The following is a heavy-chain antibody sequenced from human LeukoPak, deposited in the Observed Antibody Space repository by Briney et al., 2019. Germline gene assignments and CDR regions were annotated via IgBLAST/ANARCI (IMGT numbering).Heavy chain of an antibody. CDR1: GFIFSSYT. D-gene: IGHD5-18*01. CDR2: ISSSGSTI. J-gene: IGHJ4*02. CDR3: ATCGYTYGLYFDY. Sequence: GGSLRLSCAASGFIFSSYTMNWVRQAPGKGLEWVSYISSSGSTIYYADSVKGRFTISRDNAKNSLYLQMNSLRAEDTAVYYCATCGYTYGLYFDYWGQGTLVTVSS. V-gene: IGHV3-48*01.